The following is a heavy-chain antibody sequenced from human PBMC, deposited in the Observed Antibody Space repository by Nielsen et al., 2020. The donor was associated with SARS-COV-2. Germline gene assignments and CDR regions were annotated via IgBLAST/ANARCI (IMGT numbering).Heavy chain of an antibody. D-gene: IGHD3-10*01. Sequence: GESLKISCAASGFTFDDYAMHWVRQAPGKGLEWVSAISGSGGSTYYADSVKGRFTISRDNSKNTLYLQMNSLRAEDTAVYYCAKDRVTMVRGVIITYYFDYWGQGTLVTVSS. CDR1: GFTFDDYA. CDR3: AKDRVTMVRGVIITYYFDY. V-gene: IGHV3-23*01. CDR2: ISGSGGST. J-gene: IGHJ4*02.